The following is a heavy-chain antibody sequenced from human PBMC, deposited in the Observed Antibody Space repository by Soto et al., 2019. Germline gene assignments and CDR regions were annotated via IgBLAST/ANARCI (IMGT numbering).Heavy chain of an antibody. CDR2: IYYSGST. D-gene: IGHD6-6*01. CDR1: GGSISSGGYY. V-gene: IGHV4-31*03. CDR3: ARSVEYSSQNLNWFDP. Sequence: QVQLQESGPGLVKPSQTLSLTCTVSGGSISSGGYYWSWIRQHPGKGLEWIGYIYYSGSTYYNPSLSSRVTISADTSKNQGSLKVSSVTAADTAVYYCARSVEYSSQNLNWFDPWGQGSLVTDS. J-gene: IGHJ5*02.